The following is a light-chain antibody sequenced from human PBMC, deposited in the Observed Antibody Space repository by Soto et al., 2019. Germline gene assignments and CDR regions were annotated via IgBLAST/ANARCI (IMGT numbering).Light chain of an antibody. V-gene: IGKV3-11*01. CDR2: DAS. Sequence: EVVLTQSPATLSLSPGERATLSCRASQSVGSYLAWYQQKPGQAPRLLIYDASNRATGIPARFSGSGSGTDFTLTISSLEPEDFAVYYCQQYNNWLRTFGQGTKVEIK. J-gene: IGKJ1*01. CDR3: QQYNNWLRT. CDR1: QSVGSY.